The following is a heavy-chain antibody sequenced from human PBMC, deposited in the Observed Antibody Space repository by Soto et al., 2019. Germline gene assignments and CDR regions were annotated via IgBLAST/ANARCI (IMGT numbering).Heavy chain of an antibody. D-gene: IGHD2-15*01. J-gene: IGHJ6*02. CDR1: GFSFSNAW. Sequence: EVQLVESGGGLVKPGGSLRLSCAASGFSFSNAWMNWVRQAPGKGLEWVGRIKRKIDGEATDYAAPAKGRFTVSRDDSKSALYLHMNSLKGDDTAVYYCTTGSVEGVWGQGTTVTVSS. CDR3: TTGSVEGV. CDR2: IKRKIDGEAT. V-gene: IGHV3-15*07.